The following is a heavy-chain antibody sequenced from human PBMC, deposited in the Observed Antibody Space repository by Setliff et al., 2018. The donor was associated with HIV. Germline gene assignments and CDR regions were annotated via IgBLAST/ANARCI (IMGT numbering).Heavy chain of an antibody. CDR3: ARDQGVGYNFWSGYCNWFDP. CDR2: ISAYNGNT. J-gene: IGHJ5*02. CDR1: GYTFTSYG. Sequence: ASVKVSCKASGYTFTSYGISWVRQAPGQGLEWMGWISAYNGNTNYAQKLQGRVTMTTDTSTSTAYMELRSLRSDDTAVYYCARDQGVGYNFWSGYCNWFDPWGQGTLVTVSS. V-gene: IGHV1-18*01. D-gene: IGHD3-3*01.